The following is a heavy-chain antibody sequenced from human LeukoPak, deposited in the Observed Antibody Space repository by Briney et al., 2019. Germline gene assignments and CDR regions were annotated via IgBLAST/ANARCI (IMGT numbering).Heavy chain of an antibody. D-gene: IGHD1-26*01. V-gene: IGHV3-23*01. CDR2: ISGSGDST. CDR3: AKPLYSGSYHIYYYYYMDV. J-gene: IGHJ6*03. CDR1: GFTFSSYA. Sequence: GGSLRLSRAASGFTFSSYAMSWVRQTPGKGLEWVSTISGSGDSTYDADSVKGRFTISRDNSKNTLFLQMNSLRAEDTAVYYCAKPLYSGSYHIYYYYYMDVWGKGTTVTVSS.